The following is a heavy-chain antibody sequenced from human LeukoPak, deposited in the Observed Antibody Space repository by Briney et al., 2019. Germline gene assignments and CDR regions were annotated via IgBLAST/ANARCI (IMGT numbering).Heavy chain of an antibody. D-gene: IGHD5-18*01. V-gene: IGHV3-9*01. CDR3: AKDMGSTAMVSYYGMDV. Sequence: GGSLRLSCAASGFTFDDYAMHWVRQAPGKGLEWVSGISWNSGSIGYADSVKGRFTISRDNAKNSLYLQMNSLRAEDTASYYCAKDMGSTAMVSYYGMDVWGQGTTVTVSS. CDR2: ISWNSGSI. J-gene: IGHJ6*02. CDR1: GFTFDDYA.